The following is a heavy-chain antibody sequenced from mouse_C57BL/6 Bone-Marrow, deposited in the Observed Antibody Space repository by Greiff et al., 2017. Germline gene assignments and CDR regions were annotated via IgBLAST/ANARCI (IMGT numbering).Heavy chain of an antibody. J-gene: IGHJ4*01. CDR3: ARQGIGYAMDY. V-gene: IGHV5-6*01. CDR2: ISSGGSYT. CDR1: GFTFSSYG. Sequence: EVKLMESGGDLVKPGGSLKLSCAASGFTFSSYGMSWVRQTPDKRLAWVATISSGGSYTYYPDSVKGRFTISRDNAKNTLYLQMSSLKSEDTAMYYCARQGIGYAMDYWGQGTSVTVSS.